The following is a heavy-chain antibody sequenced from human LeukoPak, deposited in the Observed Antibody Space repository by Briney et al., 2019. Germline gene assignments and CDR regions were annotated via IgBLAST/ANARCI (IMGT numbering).Heavy chain of an antibody. CDR3: AKVHDYGDYFDY. CDR2: INWNGGST. Sequence: PGGSLRLSCAASGFNLDDYGMTWVRQAPGKVLEWVSSINWNGGSTGYADCVKGRFTISRDNAKNTLYLQMNSLRAEDTAVYYCAKVHDYGDYFDYWGQGTLVTVSS. CDR1: GFNLDDYG. D-gene: IGHD4-17*01. V-gene: IGHV3-20*04. J-gene: IGHJ4*02.